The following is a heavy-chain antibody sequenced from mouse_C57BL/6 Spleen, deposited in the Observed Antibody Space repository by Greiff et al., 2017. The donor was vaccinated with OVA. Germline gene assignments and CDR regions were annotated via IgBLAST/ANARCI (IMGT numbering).Heavy chain of an antibody. V-gene: IGHV5-16*01. J-gene: IGHJ3*01. CDR3: AIYYGTY. CDR1: GFTFSDYY. D-gene: IGHD2-1*01. Sequence: EVQVVESEGGLVQPGSSMKLSCTASGFTFSDYYMAWVRQVPEKGLEWVANINYDGSSTYYLDSLKSRFIISRDNAKNILYLQMSSLKSEDTATYYCAIYYGTYWGQGTLVTVSA. CDR2: INYDGSST.